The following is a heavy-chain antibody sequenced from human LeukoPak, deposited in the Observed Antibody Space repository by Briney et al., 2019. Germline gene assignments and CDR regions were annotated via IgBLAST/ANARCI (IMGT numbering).Heavy chain of an antibody. D-gene: IGHD5-18*01. J-gene: IGHJ4*02. CDR2: ISWNSGSI. V-gene: IGHV3-9*01. CDR3: AKDRRGYSYGRHGFDY. Sequence: PGGSLRLSCAASGFTFDDYAMHWVRQAPGKGLEWVSGISWNSGSIGYADSVKGRFTISRDNAKNYLYLQMNSLRAEDTAVYYCAKDRRGYSYGRHGFDYWGQGTLVTVSS. CDR1: GFTFDDYA.